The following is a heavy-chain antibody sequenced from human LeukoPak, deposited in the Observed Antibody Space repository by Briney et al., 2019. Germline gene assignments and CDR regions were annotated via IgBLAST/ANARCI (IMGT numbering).Heavy chain of an antibody. D-gene: IGHD3-10*01. J-gene: IGHJ4*02. CDR1: GDSISSSSYY. V-gene: IGHV4-39*01. CDR2: IYYSGST. CDR3: ARHRSGNPPTRDLDY. Sequence: SETLSLTCTVSGDSISSSSYYWGWIRQPPGKGLEWIGSIYYSGSTYYNPSLKSRVTISVDMSKNQFPLKLSSVTAADTAVYYCARHRSGNPPTRDLDYWGQGTLVTVSS.